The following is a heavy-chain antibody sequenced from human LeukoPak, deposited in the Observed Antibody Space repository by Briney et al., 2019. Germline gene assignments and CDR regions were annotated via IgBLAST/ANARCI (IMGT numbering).Heavy chain of an antibody. CDR1: GLTFSNYW. Sequence: PGGSLRLPCAASGLTFSNYWMHWVRHAPGKGLVWVSYVDNGGSGREYADSVKGRFTISRDNVKSMVYLQMNSLRAEDTAVYYCARGGYGTGIDYWGQGTLVTVSS. D-gene: IGHD2-8*02. J-gene: IGHJ4*02. CDR3: ARGGYGTGIDY. CDR2: VDNGGSGR. V-gene: IGHV3-74*03.